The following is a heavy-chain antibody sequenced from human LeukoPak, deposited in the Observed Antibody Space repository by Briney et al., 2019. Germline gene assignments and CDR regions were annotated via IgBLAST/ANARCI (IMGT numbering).Heavy chain of an antibody. V-gene: IGHV3-53*01. Sequence: GGSLRLSCAASGFTVSSSYMSWVRQAPGKGLEWVSVIYSGGSTYYADSVKGRFTISRDNSKNTLYLQMNSLRAEDTAVYYCARVRDSSGYLDYWGQGTLVTVSS. J-gene: IGHJ4*02. D-gene: IGHD3-22*01. CDR1: GFTVSSSY. CDR3: ARVRDSSGYLDY. CDR2: IYSGGST.